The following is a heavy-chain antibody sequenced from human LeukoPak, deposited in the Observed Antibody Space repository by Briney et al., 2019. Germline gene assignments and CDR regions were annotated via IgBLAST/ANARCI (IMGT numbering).Heavy chain of an antibody. CDR2: ISYDGSNK. CDR3: AKNLRCSGGSCFFGLFDY. J-gene: IGHJ4*02. V-gene: IGHV3-30*18. CDR1: GFTFSSYW. Sequence: HPGGSLRLSCAASGFTFSSYWMSWVRQAPGKGLEWVAVISYDGSNKYYADSVKGRFTISRDNSKNTLYLQMNSLRAEDTAVYYCAKNLRCSGGSCFFGLFDYWGQGTLVTVSS. D-gene: IGHD2-15*01.